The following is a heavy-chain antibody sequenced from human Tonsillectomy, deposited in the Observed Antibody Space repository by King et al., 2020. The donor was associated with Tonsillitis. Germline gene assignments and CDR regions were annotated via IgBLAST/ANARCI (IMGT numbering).Heavy chain of an antibody. J-gene: IGHJ5*02. Sequence: MQLVQSGPEVKKAGPSVKVSCKASGFTFTTSAVQWVRQARGQRLEWIGWIVVGSANYAQKFQERVTITRDMSTSTAYMELSSLRSEDTAVYYCAADLGDSGCFDPWGQGTLVTVSS. CDR1: GFTFTTSA. D-gene: IGHD1-26*01. CDR2: IVVGSA. CDR3: AADLGDSGCFDP. V-gene: IGHV1-58*01.